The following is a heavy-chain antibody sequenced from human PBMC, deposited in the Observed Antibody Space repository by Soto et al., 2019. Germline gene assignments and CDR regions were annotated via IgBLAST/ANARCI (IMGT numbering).Heavy chain of an antibody. J-gene: IGHJ5*02. Sequence: SVKVSCKASGYTSTSSDINWVRQATGQGLEWMGRMNPNSGNTGYAQKFQGSVTMTRNTSISTAYMELSSLRSEDTAVYYCARGGGYCSSTSCYRGWCDPWGQGTLVTVSS. CDR1: GYTSTSSD. D-gene: IGHD2-2*02. CDR3: ARGGGYCSSTSCYRGWCDP. V-gene: IGHV1-8*01. CDR2: MNPNSGNT.